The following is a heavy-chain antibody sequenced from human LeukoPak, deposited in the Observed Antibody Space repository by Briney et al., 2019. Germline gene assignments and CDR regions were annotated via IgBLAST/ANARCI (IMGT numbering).Heavy chain of an antibody. V-gene: IGHV3-74*01. J-gene: IGHJ4*02. Sequence: GGSLRLSCAASGFTFSSYWMHWVRHAPGKGLVWVSRINSDGSSTSYADSVKGRFTISRDNAKNTLYLQMNSLRAEDTAVYYCARVLPSIVATELDYWGQGTLVTVSS. CDR3: ARVLPSIVATELDY. D-gene: IGHD5-12*01. CDR2: INSDGSST. CDR1: GFTFSSYW.